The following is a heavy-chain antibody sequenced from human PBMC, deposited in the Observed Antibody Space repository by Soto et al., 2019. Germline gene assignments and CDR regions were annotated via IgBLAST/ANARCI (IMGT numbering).Heavy chain of an antibody. CDR3: ARLDYGDYADDAFDI. Sequence: VASVKVSCKASGYTFTSYYMHWVRQAPGQGLEWMGIINPSGGSTSYAQKFQGRVTMTRDTSTSTVYMELSSLRSEDTAVYYCARLDYGDYADDAFDIWGQGTMVTVSS. V-gene: IGHV1-46*01. CDR2: INPSGGST. CDR1: GYTFTSYY. J-gene: IGHJ3*02. D-gene: IGHD4-17*01.